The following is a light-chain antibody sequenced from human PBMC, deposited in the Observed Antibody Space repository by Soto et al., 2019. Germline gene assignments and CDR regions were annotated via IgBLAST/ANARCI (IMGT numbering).Light chain of an antibody. CDR1: SGHSSYA. V-gene: IGLV4-69*01. CDR3: QTWGTGIAV. CDR2: LNSDGSH. J-gene: IGLJ7*01. Sequence: QSVLTQSPSASASLGASVKLTCTLSSGHSSYAIAWHQQQPEKGPRYLMKLNSDGSHSKGDGIHDRFSGSSSGAERYLTISSLQSEDEADYYCQTWGTGIAVFGGGTQLTVL.